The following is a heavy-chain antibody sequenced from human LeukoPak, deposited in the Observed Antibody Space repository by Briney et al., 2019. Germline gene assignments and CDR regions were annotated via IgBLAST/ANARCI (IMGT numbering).Heavy chain of an antibody. CDR2: IRQDGSEK. CDR1: GFTFSSYW. CDR3: ARRYFEY. J-gene: IGHJ4*02. Sequence: GGSLRLFCSGSGFTFSSYWMHWVRQAPGKGLEWVANIRQDGSEKYYVDSVKGRFTISRDNAKNALYLQMNSLRAEDTAVYYCARRYFEYWGQGTLVTVSS. V-gene: IGHV3-7*03.